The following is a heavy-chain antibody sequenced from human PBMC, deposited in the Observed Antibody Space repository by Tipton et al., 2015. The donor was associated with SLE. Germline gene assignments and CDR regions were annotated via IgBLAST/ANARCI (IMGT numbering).Heavy chain of an antibody. Sequence: GSLRLSCAASGFTFSSYWMSWVRQAPGKGLEWVANIKQDGSEKYYVDSVKGRFTISRDNAKNSLYLQMNSLRAEDTAVYYCARATYYYGSGSTPDYWGQGTLVTVSS. CDR2: IKQDGSEK. J-gene: IGHJ4*02. D-gene: IGHD3-10*01. V-gene: IGHV3-7*01. CDR3: ARATYYYGSGSTPDY. CDR1: GFTFSSYW.